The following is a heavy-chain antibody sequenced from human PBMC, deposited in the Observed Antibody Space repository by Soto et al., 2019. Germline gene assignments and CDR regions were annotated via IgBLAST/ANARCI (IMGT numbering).Heavy chain of an antibody. Sequence: SETLSLTCTVSGGSISSGPYSWGWIRQPPGEGLEWIATFHYGESTHYNPSLESRVTVSVDTSQNHFSLKVSSVTVADTAVYYCARLGGFCSSTNCYGYYAMDGWGQGTTVT. CDR2: FHYGEST. J-gene: IGHJ6*02. CDR1: GGSISSGPYS. D-gene: IGHD2-2*01. CDR3: ARLGGFCSSTNCYGYYAMDG. V-gene: IGHV4-39*02.